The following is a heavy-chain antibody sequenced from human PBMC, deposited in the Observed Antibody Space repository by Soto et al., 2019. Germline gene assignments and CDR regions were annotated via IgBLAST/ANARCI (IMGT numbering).Heavy chain of an antibody. CDR1: GAYLHHDAYY. CDR2: IYYSGAT. CDR3: ARCGRRGDVFDI. J-gene: IGHJ3*02. Sequence: PSETMSLPCTVSGAYLHHDAYYWTWVREHPGKGLEWIGYIYYSGATYYNPSRESRVTISLDTPKNHFSLKLTSESAAATAVYFCARCGRRGDVFDIWGQGTMVTVSS. V-gene: IGHV4-31*03. D-gene: IGHD1-1*01.